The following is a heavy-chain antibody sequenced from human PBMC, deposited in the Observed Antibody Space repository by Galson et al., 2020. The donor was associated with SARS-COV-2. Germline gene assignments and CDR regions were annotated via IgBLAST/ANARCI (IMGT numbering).Heavy chain of an antibody. D-gene: IGHD6-19*01. J-gene: IGHJ4*02. V-gene: IGHV1-18*01. CDR3: ARDLPRYSSGWYGWDY. Sequence: ASVKVSCTASGYTFTSYGISWVRQAPRQGLERMAWISAYNGNTNYAQKLQGRVTMTTDTSTSTAYMELRSLRSDDTAVYYCARDLPRYSSGWYGWDYWGQGTLVTVSS. CDR1: GYTFTSYG. CDR2: ISAYNGNT.